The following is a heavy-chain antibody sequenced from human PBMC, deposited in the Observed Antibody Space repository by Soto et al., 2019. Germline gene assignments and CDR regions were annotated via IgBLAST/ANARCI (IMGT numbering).Heavy chain of an antibody. D-gene: IGHD3-16*01. CDR2: ISGSGDSV. J-gene: IGHJ4*02. CDR3: AKRALGFSYYFDY. V-gene: IGHV3-23*01. Sequence: GSLRLSCAASGFTFSSYVMSWVRQAPGKGLQWVSAISGSGDSVYYADSVKGRFTISRDNSQNTLYLQMNSLRAEDTAVYYCAKRALGFSYYFDYWGQGTLVTVSS. CDR1: GFTFSSYV.